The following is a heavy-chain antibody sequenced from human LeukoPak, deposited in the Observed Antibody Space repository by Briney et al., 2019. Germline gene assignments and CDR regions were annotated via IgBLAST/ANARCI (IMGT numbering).Heavy chain of an antibody. V-gene: IGHV3-21*01. CDR3: ARVDSSGFYKRYYFDY. CDR2: ISSSSTYI. J-gene: IGHJ4*02. Sequence: GGSLRLSCAASGFTFSIYSMNWVRQAPGKGLEWVSSISSSSTYIYYADSVNGRFTISRDNAKKSLYLQMDSLRAEDTAVYYCARVDSSGFYKRYYFDYWGQGTLVTVSS. D-gene: IGHD3-22*01. CDR1: GFTFSIYS.